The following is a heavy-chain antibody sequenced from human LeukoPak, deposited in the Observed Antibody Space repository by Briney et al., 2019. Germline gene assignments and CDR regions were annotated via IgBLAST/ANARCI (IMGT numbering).Heavy chain of an antibody. D-gene: IGHD3-10*01. Sequence: PSETLSLTCAVYGGSFGGYHWSWIRQPPGKGLEWIGEINHSGSTNYNPSLKSRVTISVDTSKNQFSLKLSSVTAADTAVYYCARMGTYGSGSYYKLRLQCYFDYWGQGTLVTVSS. J-gene: IGHJ4*02. CDR2: INHSGST. CDR1: GGSFGGYH. CDR3: ARMGTYGSGSYYKLRLQCYFDY. V-gene: IGHV4-34*01.